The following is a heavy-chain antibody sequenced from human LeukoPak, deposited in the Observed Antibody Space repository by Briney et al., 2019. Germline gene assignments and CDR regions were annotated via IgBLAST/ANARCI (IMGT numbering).Heavy chain of an antibody. V-gene: IGHV1-46*01. J-gene: IGHJ4*02. CDR1: GYTFTSYD. D-gene: IGHD5/OR15-5a*01. Sequence: ASVKVSCKASGYTFTSYDINWVRQATGQGLEWMGIINPSGGSTSYAQKFQGRVTMTRDTSTSTVYMELSSLRSEDTAVYYCARDMGGEVSYWGQGTLVTVSS. CDR3: ARDMGGEVSY. CDR2: INPSGGST.